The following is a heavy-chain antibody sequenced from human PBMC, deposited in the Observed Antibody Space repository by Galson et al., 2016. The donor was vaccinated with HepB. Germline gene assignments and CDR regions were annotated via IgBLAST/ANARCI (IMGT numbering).Heavy chain of an antibody. CDR2: IWYDGSNK. D-gene: IGHD3-22*01. Sequence: SLRLSCAASGFTFSSYGMHWVRQAPGKGLEWVAVIWYDGSNKYYADSVKGRFTISRDNSKNTLNLSSVTAADTAVYYCARVEGYLKFEYWGQGTLVTVSS. V-gene: IGHV3-33*01. CDR1: GFTFSSYG. CDR3: ARVEGYLKFEY. J-gene: IGHJ4*02.